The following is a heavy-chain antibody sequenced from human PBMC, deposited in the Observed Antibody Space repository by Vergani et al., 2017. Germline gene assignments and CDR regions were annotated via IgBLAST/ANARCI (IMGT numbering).Heavy chain of an antibody. CDR3: ARGQGGYSGYDAGGNWFDP. J-gene: IGHJ5*02. V-gene: IGHV3-7*03. D-gene: IGHD5-12*01. Sequence: EVQLVESGGGLVQPGGSLRLSCAASGFTFSSYWMSWVRQAPGKGLEWVANIKQDGSEKYYVDSVKGRFTISRDNAKNSLYLQMNSLRAEDTAVYYCARGQGGYSGYDAGGNWFDPWGQGTLVTVSS. CDR1: GFTFSSYW. CDR2: IKQDGSEK.